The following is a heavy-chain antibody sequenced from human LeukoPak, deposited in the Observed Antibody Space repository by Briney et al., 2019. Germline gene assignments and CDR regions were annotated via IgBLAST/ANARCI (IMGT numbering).Heavy chain of an antibody. Sequence: GGSLRLSCAASGCTVSDNYMSWVRQAPGKGLEWVSVFYSGGGNTNYAKSVKGRFTISRDNSKNTLYLQMNSLRAEDTAVYYCARERYCGGDCYSFAFDIWGQGTMVTVSS. J-gene: IGHJ3*02. CDR1: GCTVSDNY. CDR3: ARERYCGGDCYSFAFDI. V-gene: IGHV3-66*01. D-gene: IGHD2-21*02. CDR2: FYSGGGNT.